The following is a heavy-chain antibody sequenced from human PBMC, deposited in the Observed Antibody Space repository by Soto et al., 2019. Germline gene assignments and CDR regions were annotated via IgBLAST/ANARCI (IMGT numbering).Heavy chain of an antibody. J-gene: IGHJ3*02. V-gene: IGHV3-7*01. D-gene: IGHD1-1*01. Sequence: EVQLVESGGGLVQPGGSLRLSCAASGFTFRSYWMTWVRQAPGKGLEWVANIDPDGSAKYYVDSVKGRLTISRDNAKNSLYLQMSSLTAEDTAVYYCAYNSSSGNVAFDTWGQGTMVTVSP. CDR1: GFTFRSYW. CDR3: AYNSSSGNVAFDT. CDR2: IDPDGSAK.